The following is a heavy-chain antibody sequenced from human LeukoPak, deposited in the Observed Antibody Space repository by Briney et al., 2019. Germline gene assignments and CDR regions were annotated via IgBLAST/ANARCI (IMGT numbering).Heavy chain of an antibody. Sequence: PGGSLRLSCAASEFSVGSNYMTWVRQAPGKGLEWVSLIYSGGSTYYADSVKGRFTISRDNSKNTLYLQMNSLRAEDTAVYFCARDTSDTSGYYYEGDAFDIWGHGTMVTVSS. CDR1: EFSVGSNY. CDR2: IYSGGST. J-gene: IGHJ3*02. V-gene: IGHV3-66*01. CDR3: ARDTSDTSGYYYEGDAFDI. D-gene: IGHD3-22*01.